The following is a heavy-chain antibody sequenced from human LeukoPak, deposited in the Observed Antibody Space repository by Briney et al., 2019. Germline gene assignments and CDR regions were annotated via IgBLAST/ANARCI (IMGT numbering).Heavy chain of an antibody. CDR2: ISSSSSTI. CDR3: ARAGSFDWLLPFDY. J-gene: IGHJ4*02. D-gene: IGHD3-9*01. CDR1: GLTFSSYS. Sequence: GGSLRLSCAASGLTFSSYSMNWVRQAPGKGLEWVSYISSSSSTIYYADSVKGRFTISRDNAKNSLYLQMNSLRAEDTAVYYCARAGSFDWLLPFDYWGQGTLVTVSS. V-gene: IGHV3-48*01.